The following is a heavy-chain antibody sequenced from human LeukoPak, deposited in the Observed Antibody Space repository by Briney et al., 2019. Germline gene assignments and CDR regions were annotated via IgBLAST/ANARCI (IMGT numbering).Heavy chain of an antibody. J-gene: IGHJ4*02. Sequence: PGGALRLSRAASGFTLSSYSMNWVRQAPGQGLEWVSSISSSSSYIYYADSVKGRFTISRDNAKNSLYLQMNSLRAEDTAVYYCARSYSSWDYWGQGTLVTVSS. D-gene: IGHD3-22*01. CDR2: ISSSSSYI. V-gene: IGHV3-21*01. CDR1: GFTLSSYS. CDR3: ARSYSSWDY.